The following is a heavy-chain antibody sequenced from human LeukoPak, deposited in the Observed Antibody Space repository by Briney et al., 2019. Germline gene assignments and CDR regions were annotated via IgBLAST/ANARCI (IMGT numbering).Heavy chain of an antibody. CDR1: GYTLTELS. Sequence: GASVKVSCKVSGYTLTELSMHWVRQAPGKGLEWMGGFDPEDGETIYAQKSQGRVTMTEDTSTDTAYMELSSLRSEDTAVYYCATQYYYDSSGYYALDCWGQGTLVTVSS. J-gene: IGHJ4*02. CDR3: ATQYYYDSSGYYALDC. V-gene: IGHV1-24*01. CDR2: FDPEDGET. D-gene: IGHD3-22*01.